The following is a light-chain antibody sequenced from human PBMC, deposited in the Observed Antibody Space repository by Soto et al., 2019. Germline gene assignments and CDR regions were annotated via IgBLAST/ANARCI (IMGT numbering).Light chain of an antibody. CDR3: QQCNSYPFT. J-gene: IGKJ5*01. CDR2: DAS. Sequence: GDRVTITCRASQGISSALAWYQQKPGKAPKLLIYDASSLESGVPSRFSGSGSGTDFTLTISSLQPEDFATDYCQQCNSYPFTFGQGTRLEIK. V-gene: IGKV1-13*02. CDR1: QGISSA.